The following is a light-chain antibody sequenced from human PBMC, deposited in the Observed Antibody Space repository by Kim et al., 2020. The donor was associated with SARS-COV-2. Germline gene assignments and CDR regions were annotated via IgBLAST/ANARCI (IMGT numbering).Light chain of an antibody. CDR2: YDS. Sequence: APGKTARNTCGGKNIGSKSVHWYQQKPGQAPVLVIYYDSDRPSGIPERFSGSNAGNTATLTISRVEAGDEADYYCQVWDSSSDHPVFGGGTQLTVL. CDR3: QVWDSSSDHPV. CDR1: NIGSKS. V-gene: IGLV3-21*04. J-gene: IGLJ3*02.